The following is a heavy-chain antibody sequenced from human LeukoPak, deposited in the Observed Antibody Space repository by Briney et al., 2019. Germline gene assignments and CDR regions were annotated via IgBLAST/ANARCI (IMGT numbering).Heavy chain of an antibody. Sequence: SETLSLTCTVSGGSISSYYWGWIRQPARKGLEWIGRIYPGGSTSYNPSLKSRVTMSVDTSKNQFSLKLTSVTAADTAVYYCARAGYCSSSSCYTSYWFDPWGQGTLVTVSS. CDR1: GGSISSYY. V-gene: IGHV4-4*07. CDR3: ARAGYCSSSSCYTSYWFDP. J-gene: IGHJ5*02. D-gene: IGHD2-2*02. CDR2: IYPGGST.